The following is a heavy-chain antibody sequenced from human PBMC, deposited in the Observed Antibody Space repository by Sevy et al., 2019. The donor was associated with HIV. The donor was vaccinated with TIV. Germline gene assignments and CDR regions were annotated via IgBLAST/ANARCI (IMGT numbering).Heavy chain of an antibody. CDR1: GGTFSSYG. J-gene: IGHJ4*02. CDR2: IIPIVGTV. D-gene: IGHD6-19*01. CDR3: ARGAGNGWYYFDY. Sequence: ASVKVSCKASGGTFSSYGISWVRQAPGQGLEWMGGIIPIVGTVNYAQKFQGRVTITADESTKTAYMELSSLRSEDTAVYYCARGAGNGWYYFDYWGQETLVTVSS. V-gene: IGHV1-69*13.